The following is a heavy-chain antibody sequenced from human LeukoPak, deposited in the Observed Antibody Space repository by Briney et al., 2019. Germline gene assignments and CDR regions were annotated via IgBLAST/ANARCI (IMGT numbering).Heavy chain of an antibody. CDR3: AKRGYCSSTSCYTAGTYYYYYYMDV. D-gene: IGHD2-2*02. CDR1: GFTFSSYA. Sequence: GGSLRLSSAASGFTFSSYAMSWVRHAPGKGLEWVSAISGSGGSTYYADSVKSRFTISRDTSKTTLYLHMYSPRAEDTAVYYCAKRGYCSSTSCYTAGTYYYYYYMDVWGKGTTVTVSS. V-gene: IGHV3-23*01. J-gene: IGHJ6*03. CDR2: ISGSGGST.